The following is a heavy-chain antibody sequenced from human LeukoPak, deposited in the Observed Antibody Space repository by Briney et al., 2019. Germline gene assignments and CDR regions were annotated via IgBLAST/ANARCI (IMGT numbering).Heavy chain of an antibody. V-gene: IGHV4-34*01. CDR2: INHSGST. J-gene: IGHJ4*02. Sequence: PSETLSLTCAVYGGSFSGYYWSWIRQPPGKGLEWIGEINHSGSTNYNPSLKSRVTISVDKSKNQFSLKLSSVTAADTAVYYCARAGIAAARDYWGQGTLVTVSS. D-gene: IGHD6-13*01. CDR3: ARAGIAAARDY. CDR1: GGSFSGYY.